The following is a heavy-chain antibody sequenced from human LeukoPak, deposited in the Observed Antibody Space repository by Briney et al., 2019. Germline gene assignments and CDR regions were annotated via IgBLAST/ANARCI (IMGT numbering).Heavy chain of an antibody. CDR1: GGSFSNYY. V-gene: IGHV4-4*07. CDR2: IYTSGST. Sequence: SQTLSLTCTVSGGSFSNYYWSWIRQPAGKGLEWIGRIYTSGSTNYNPSVKSRVTMSVDTSNNQFSLKLTSVTAADTAVYYCARQPPQYYGMDVWGQGTTVTVSS. D-gene: IGHD1-14*01. CDR3: ARQPPQYYGMDV. J-gene: IGHJ6*02.